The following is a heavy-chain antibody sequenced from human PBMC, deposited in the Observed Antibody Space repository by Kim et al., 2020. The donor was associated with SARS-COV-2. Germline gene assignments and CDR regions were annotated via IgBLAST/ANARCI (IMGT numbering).Heavy chain of an antibody. D-gene: IGHD6-13*01. Sequence: SETLSLTCTVSGGSISSYYWSWIRQPPGKGLEWIGYIYYSGSTNYNPSLKSRVTISVDTSKNQFSLKLSSVTAADTAVYYCARVLSSWYYYYYYGMDVWGQGTTVTVSS. V-gene: IGHV4-59*01. J-gene: IGHJ6*02. CDR3: ARVLSSWYYYYYYGMDV. CDR2: IYYSGST. CDR1: GGSISSYY.